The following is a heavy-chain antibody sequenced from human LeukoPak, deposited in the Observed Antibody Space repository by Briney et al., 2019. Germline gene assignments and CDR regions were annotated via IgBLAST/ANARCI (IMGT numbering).Heavy chain of an antibody. CDR2: INPNSGGT. CDR3: ARRGYCSSTSCYDY. D-gene: IGHD2-2*01. V-gene: IGHV1-2*02. J-gene: IGHJ4*02. Sequence: ASVKVSCKASGYTFTGYYMHWVRQAPGQGLEWMGWINPNSGGTNYAQKFQGRVTMTRDTSISTAYMELSRLRSDDTAVYYCARRGYCSSTSCYDYWGQGTLVTVFS. CDR1: GYTFTGYY.